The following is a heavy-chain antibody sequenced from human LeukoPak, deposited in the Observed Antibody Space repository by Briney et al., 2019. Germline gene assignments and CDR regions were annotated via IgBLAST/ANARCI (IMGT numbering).Heavy chain of an antibody. V-gene: IGHV4-39*02. CDR3: ARSGDYYDSAGYYRLFDY. D-gene: IGHD3-22*01. Sequence: PAEPQSLTCTVCGRFISLSSAYGPPIPQPPGKGLEWIWTIYYSGRTCYNPALKIRVTISLYTSNNHFSLKVRSVTAGDTAVYYCARSGDYYDSAGYYRLFDYWGQRSLVSVSS. CDR2: IYYSGRT. J-gene: IGHJ4*02. CDR1: GRFISLSSAY.